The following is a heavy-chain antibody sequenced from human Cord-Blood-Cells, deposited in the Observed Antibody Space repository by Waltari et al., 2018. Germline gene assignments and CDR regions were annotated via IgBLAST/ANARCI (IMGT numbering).Heavy chain of an antibody. CDR3: ATVKGDYGDYGWYFDL. D-gene: IGHD4-17*01. CDR1: GYTLTDLS. Sequence: QVQLVQSGAEVKKPGASVKVSCKVSGYTLTDLSMHWVRQAPGKGLEWMGGFDPEDGETIYAQKFQGRVTMTEDTSTDTAYMELSSLRSEDTAVYYCATVKGDYGDYGWYFDLWGRGTLVTVSS. J-gene: IGHJ2*01. V-gene: IGHV1-24*01. CDR2: FDPEDGET.